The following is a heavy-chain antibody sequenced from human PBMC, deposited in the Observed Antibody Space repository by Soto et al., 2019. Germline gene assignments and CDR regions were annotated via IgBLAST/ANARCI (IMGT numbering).Heavy chain of an antibody. CDR1: GFIFSNYN. J-gene: IGHJ6*02. Sequence: QEQVVESGGGVVQPGRSLRLSCVASGFIFSNYNMHWVRQAPGKGLEWVAVIWYDGSNKYYADSVKGRFTISRDNSKNTQYLQMSSLRDEDTAVYYCARDDYGMDVWGQGTTFTVSS. V-gene: IGHV3-33*01. CDR3: ARDDYGMDV. CDR2: IWYDGSNK.